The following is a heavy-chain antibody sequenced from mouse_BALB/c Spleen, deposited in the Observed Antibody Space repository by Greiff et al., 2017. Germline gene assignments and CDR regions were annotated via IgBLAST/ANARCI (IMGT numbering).Heavy chain of an antibody. D-gene: IGHD1-2*01. Sequence: VHVKQSGTVLARPGASVKMSCKASGYSFTSYWMHWVKQRPGQGLEWIGAIYPGNSDTSYNQKFKGKAKLTAVTSASTAYMELSSLTNEDSAVYYCTSSLLRLREEYYFDYWGQGTTLTVSS. CDR1: GYSFTSYW. J-gene: IGHJ2*01. CDR3: TSSLLRLREEYYFDY. V-gene: IGHV1-5*01. CDR2: IYPGNSDT.